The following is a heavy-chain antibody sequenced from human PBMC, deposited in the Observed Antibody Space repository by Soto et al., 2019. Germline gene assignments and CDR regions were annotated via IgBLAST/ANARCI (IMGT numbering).Heavy chain of an antibody. CDR3: ATDWRSGGSYYHDAFDI. D-gene: IGHD1-26*01. Sequence: GASVKVSCKVSGYTLTELSMHWVRQAPGKGLEWMGGFDPEDGETIYAQKFQGRVTMTEDTSTDTAYMELSSLRSEDTAVYYCATDWRSGGSYYHDAFDIWGQGTMVTVS. CDR1: GYTLTELS. J-gene: IGHJ3*02. V-gene: IGHV1-24*01. CDR2: FDPEDGET.